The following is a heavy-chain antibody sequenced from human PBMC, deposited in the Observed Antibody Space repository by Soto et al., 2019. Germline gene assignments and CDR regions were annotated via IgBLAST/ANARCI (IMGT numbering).Heavy chain of an antibody. J-gene: IGHJ6*02. D-gene: IGHD3-10*01. CDR1: GGTFSSYA. Sequence: GASVKVSCKASGGTFSSYAISWVRQAPGQGLEWMRGIIPIFGTANYAQKFQGRVTITADESTGTAYMELSSLRSEDTAVYYCARDQRGVSMVRGFYGMDVWGQGTTVTVSS. CDR3: ARDQRGVSMVRGFYGMDV. V-gene: IGHV1-69*13. CDR2: IIPIFGTA.